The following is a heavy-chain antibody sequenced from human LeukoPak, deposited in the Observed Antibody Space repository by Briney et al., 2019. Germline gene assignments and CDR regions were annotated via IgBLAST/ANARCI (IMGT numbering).Heavy chain of an antibody. Sequence: GGSLRLSCAASGFTFSSYAMSWVRQAPGKGLEWVSAISGSGGSTYYADSVKGRFTISRGNSKNTLYLQMNSLRAEDTAVYYCAKDATYSSSWYSEYFQHWGQGTLVTVSS. D-gene: IGHD6-13*01. CDR3: AKDATYSSSWYSEYFQH. J-gene: IGHJ1*01. V-gene: IGHV3-23*01. CDR1: GFTFSSYA. CDR2: ISGSGGST.